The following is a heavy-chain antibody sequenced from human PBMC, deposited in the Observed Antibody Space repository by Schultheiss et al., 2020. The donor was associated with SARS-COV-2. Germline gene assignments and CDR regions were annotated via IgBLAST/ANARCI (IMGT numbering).Heavy chain of an antibody. D-gene: IGHD3-16*02. CDR3: AKDISNMITFGGVIVINAFDI. Sequence: GGSLRLSFAASGFAFSDYYMTWIRQAPGKGLEWISSISGSGTTIYYADSVKGRFRFTISRDNAKNSLYLQMNSLRAEDTALYYCAKDISNMITFGGVIVINAFDIWGQGTMVTVSS. CDR2: ISGSGTTI. V-gene: IGHV3-11*01. J-gene: IGHJ3*02. CDR1: GFAFSDYY.